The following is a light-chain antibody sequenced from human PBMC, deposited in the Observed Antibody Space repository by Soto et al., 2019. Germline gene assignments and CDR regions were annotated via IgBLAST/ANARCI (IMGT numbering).Light chain of an antibody. J-gene: IGLJ2*01. CDR2: EVS. Sequence: QSALTQPASVSGSPGQSITISCTGTSSDIGGYNYVSWYQQHPGKAPKLMIYEVSNRPSGVSNRFSGSKSGNTASLTISGLQAEDEADYYCSSYTISNTRLFGGGTKLTVL. V-gene: IGLV2-14*01. CDR3: SSYTISNTRL. CDR1: SSDIGGYNY.